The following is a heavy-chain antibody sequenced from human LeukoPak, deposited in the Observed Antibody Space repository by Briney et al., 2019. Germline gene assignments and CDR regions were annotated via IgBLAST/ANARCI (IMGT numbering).Heavy chain of an antibody. Sequence: ASVKVSCKASGGTVRRFPISWVRQAPGQGLEWMGWINPNSGGTNYAQKFQGRVTMTRDTSISTAYMELSRLRSDDTAVYYCARVSGYSSGYYNDYWGQGALVTVSS. CDR1: GGTVRRFP. V-gene: IGHV1-2*02. D-gene: IGHD3-22*01. CDR2: INPNSGGT. CDR3: ARVSGYSSGYYNDY. J-gene: IGHJ4*02.